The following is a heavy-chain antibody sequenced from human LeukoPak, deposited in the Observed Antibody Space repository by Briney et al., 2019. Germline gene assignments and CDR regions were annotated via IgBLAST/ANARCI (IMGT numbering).Heavy chain of an antibody. CDR3: ARGWWYLDY. CDR1: GFTFSSYA. CDR2: ITSNGGST. V-gene: IGHV3-64*02. D-gene: IGHD2-15*01. J-gene: IGHJ4*02. Sequence: PGGSLRLSCPAPGFTFSSYAIHWVRQAPGKGLEYVSAITSNGGSTYYADSVKGRFTISRDNSKNTVYLQMGSLRTEDMAVYYCARGWWYLDYWGQGTLVTVSS.